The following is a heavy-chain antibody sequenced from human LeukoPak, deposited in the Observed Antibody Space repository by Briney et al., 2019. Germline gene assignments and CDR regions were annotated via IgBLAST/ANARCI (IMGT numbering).Heavy chain of an antibody. CDR3: TRDRSWSGYDY. CDR1: GFTFSTYW. D-gene: IGHD1-26*01. CDR2: IREDGSEI. Sequence: GGSLRLSCGASGFTFSTYWMTWVRQAPGKGLEWVANIREDGSEIFYVDSEKGRFTISRDNAKNSMYLQMNSLRVEDSGLYYCTRDRSWSGYDYWGQGTLVTVSS. V-gene: IGHV3-7*03. J-gene: IGHJ4*02.